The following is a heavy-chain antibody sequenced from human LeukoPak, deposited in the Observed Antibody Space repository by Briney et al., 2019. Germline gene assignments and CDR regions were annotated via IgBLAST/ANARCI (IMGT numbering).Heavy chain of an antibody. CDR1: GFTFSSYA. V-gene: IGHV3-23*01. CDR2: ISGSGGST. CDR3: AKALEGPNWFDP. J-gene: IGHJ5*02. Sequence: GGSLRLSCAASGFTFSSYAMSWVRQAPGKGLEWVSAISGSGGSTYYADSVKGRFTISRDNSKNTLYLQMNSLRAKDTAVYYCAKALEGPNWFDPWGQGTLVTVSS.